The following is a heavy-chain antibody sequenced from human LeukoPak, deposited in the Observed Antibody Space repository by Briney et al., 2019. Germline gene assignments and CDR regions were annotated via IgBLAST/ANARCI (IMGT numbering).Heavy chain of an antibody. D-gene: IGHD1-26*01. Sequence: GGSLRLSCAASGFTFSSYGMHWVRQAPGKGLEWVALIWYDGSNKYYADSVKGRATISRDNSMNTLDTQMNSLRAEDTAVYYCARAGSGSTTYYFDYWGQGALVTVSS. J-gene: IGHJ4*02. V-gene: IGHV3-33*01. CDR3: ARAGSGSTTYYFDY. CDR2: IWYDGSNK. CDR1: GFTFSSYG.